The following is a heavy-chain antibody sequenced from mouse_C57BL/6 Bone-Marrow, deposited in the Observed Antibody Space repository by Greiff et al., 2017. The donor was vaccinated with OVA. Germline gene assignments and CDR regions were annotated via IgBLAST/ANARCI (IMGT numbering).Heavy chain of an antibody. CDR3: AVHYCGSSYWFAY. CDR1: GFNIKDDY. J-gene: IGHJ3*01. CDR2: IDPENGDT. V-gene: IGHV14-4*01. Sequence: VQLQQSGAELVRPGASVKLSCTASGFNIKDDYMHWVKQRPEQGLEWIGWIDPENGDTEYASKFQGKATLTAETSSNTAYLQLSSLTSGDTAVYYCAVHYCGSSYWFAYWGQGTLVTVSA. D-gene: IGHD1-1*01.